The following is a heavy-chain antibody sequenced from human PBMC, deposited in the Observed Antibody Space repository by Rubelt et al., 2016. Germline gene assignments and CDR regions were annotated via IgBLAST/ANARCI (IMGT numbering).Heavy chain of an antibody. CDR3: ARDIYGDYVDY. CDR1: GGSISNTSSY. J-gene: IGHJ4*02. CDR2: INHSGST. D-gene: IGHD4-17*01. V-gene: IGHV4-39*07. Sequence: QLQLQESGPGLVKPSETLSLICTVSGGSISNTSSYWGWIRQPPGKGLEWIGEINHSGSTNYNPSLKSRVTISVDTSKNQFSLKLTSVTAADTAVYYCARDIYGDYVDYWGQGTLVTVSS.